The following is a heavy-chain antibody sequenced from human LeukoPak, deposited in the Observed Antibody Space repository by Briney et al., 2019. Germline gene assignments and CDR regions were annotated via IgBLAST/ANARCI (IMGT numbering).Heavy chain of an antibody. CDR3: ARRDNYYGSGSYYNVWFDP. V-gene: IGHV5-51*01. Sequence: GESLKISCKGSGYSFTSYWIGWVRQMPGKGLEWMGIIYPGDSDTRYSPSFQGQVTISADKSISTAYLQWSSLRASDTAMYYCARRDNYYGSGSYYNVWFDPWGQGTLVTVSS. J-gene: IGHJ5*02. D-gene: IGHD3-10*01. CDR1: GYSFTSYW. CDR2: IYPGDSDT.